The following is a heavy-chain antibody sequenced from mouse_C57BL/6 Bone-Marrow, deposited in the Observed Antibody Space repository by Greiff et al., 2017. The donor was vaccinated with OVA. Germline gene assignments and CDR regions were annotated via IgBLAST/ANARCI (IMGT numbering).Heavy chain of an antibody. CDR3: TKNYYYDVDYAMDY. CDR2: IYPGNSDT. V-gene: IGHV1-5*01. Sequence: EVQVVESGTVLARPGASVKMSCKTSGYTFTSYWMHWVKQRPGQGLEWIGAIYPGNSDTSYNQKFKGKAKLTAVTSASTAYMELSSLTNEDSAVYYCTKNYYYDVDYAMDYWGQGTAVTVTS. D-gene: IGHD2-4*01. CDR1: GYTFTSYW. J-gene: IGHJ4*01.